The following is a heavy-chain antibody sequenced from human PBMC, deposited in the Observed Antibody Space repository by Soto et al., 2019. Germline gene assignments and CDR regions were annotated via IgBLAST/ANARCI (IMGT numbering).Heavy chain of an antibody. CDR3: AREGGIVGATAADY. V-gene: IGHV4-31*03. CDR2: IYYSGST. Sequence: QVQLQESGPGLVKPSQTLSLTCTVSGGSISSAVYYWSWIRQHPGKGLEWIGYIYYSGSTYYNPSLKSRVTISVDTSKNQCSLKLSSVTAADTAVYYCAREGGIVGATAADYWGQGTLVTVSS. D-gene: IGHD1-26*01. J-gene: IGHJ4*02. CDR1: GGSISSAVYY.